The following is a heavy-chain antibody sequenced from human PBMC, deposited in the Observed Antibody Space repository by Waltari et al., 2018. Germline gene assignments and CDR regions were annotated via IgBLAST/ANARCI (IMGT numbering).Heavy chain of an antibody. CDR1: GSTFSGNA. V-gene: IGHV3-23*01. D-gene: IGHD6-25*01. J-gene: IGHJ3*02. CDR3: TKGPWRGPQQRHLIGDAFDI. Sequence: EVQLLESGGGLVQPGGSLRLSCAASGSTFSGNAMSWVRQAPGKGLEWVSLISDSKDMTHYADSVKGRFTLSRDTSNNILFLQMNNLRAEDTAIYYCTKGPWRGPQQRHLIGDAFDIWGQGTMVAVSS. CDR2: ISDSKDMT.